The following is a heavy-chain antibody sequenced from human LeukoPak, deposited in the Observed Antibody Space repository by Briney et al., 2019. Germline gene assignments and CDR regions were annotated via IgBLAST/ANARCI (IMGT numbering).Heavy chain of an antibody. J-gene: IGHJ6*02. D-gene: IGHD5-12*01. CDR3: ASARSGYDYFYYYYYGMDV. V-gene: IGHV1-8*02. CDR1: GYTFTSYD. CDR2: MNPNSGNT. Sequence: ASVKVSCKASGYTFTSYDINWVRQATGQGLEWMGWMNPNSGNTGYAQKFQGRVTMTRNTSISTAYMELSSLRSEDTAVYYCASARSGYDYFYYYYYGMDVWGQGTTVTVSS.